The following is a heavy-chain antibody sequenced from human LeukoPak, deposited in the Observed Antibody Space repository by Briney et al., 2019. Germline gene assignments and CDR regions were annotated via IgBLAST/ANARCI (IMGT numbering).Heavy chain of an antibody. V-gene: IGHV4-34*01. CDR1: GGSFSGYY. J-gene: IGHJ4*02. CDR3: ARGSSGDY. D-gene: IGHD6-6*01. Sequence: SETLSLTCAVYGGSFSGYYWSWIRQPPGKGLGWIGEINHSGSTNYNPSLKSRVTISVDTSKNQFSLKLSSVTAADTAVYYCARGSSGDYWGQGTLVTVSS. CDR2: INHSGST.